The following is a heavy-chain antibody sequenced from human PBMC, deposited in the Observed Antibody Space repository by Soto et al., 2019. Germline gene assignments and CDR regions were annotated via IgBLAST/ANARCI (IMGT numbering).Heavy chain of an antibody. D-gene: IGHD2-2*01. Sequence: GASVKFSCKASGGTFSSYAISWVRQAPGQGLEWMGGIIPIFGTANYAQKFQGRVTVTADESRSKAYMELSSLRSEDTAVYYCASEGYCSRTSCCGFDYWGQGTLVTVS. V-gene: IGHV1-69*13. CDR2: IIPIFGTA. CDR3: ASEGYCSRTSCCGFDY. J-gene: IGHJ4*02. CDR1: GGTFSSYA.